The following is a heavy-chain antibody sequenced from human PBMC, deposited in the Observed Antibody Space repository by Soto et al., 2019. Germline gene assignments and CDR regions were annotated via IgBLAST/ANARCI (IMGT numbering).Heavy chain of an antibody. CDR3: AKGGIGSVVVVAATHRRAFDI. J-gene: IGHJ3*02. CDR2: ISGSGGST. Sequence: EVQLLESGGGLVQPGGSLRLSCAASGFTFSSYAMSWVRQAPGKGLEWVSAISGSGGSTYYADSVQGRFTISRDNSKNTLYLQMNSLRAEDTAVYDYAKGGIGSVVVVAATHRRAFDIWGPGIMVTDSS. CDR1: GFTFSSYA. V-gene: IGHV3-23*01. D-gene: IGHD2-15*01.